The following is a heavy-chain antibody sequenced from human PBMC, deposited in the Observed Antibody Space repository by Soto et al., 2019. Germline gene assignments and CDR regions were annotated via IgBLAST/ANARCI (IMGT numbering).Heavy chain of an antibody. CDR2: ISYDGSNK. CDR1: GFTFSSYG. V-gene: IGHV3-30*18. CDR3: AKDRYAYGDYVQ. D-gene: IGHD4-17*01. Sequence: GGSLRLSCAASGFTFSSYGMHWVRQAPGKGLEWVAVISYDGSNKYYADSVKGRFTISRDNSKNTLYLQMNSLRAEDTAVYYCAKDRYAYGDYVQWGQGTLVTVSS. J-gene: IGHJ4*02.